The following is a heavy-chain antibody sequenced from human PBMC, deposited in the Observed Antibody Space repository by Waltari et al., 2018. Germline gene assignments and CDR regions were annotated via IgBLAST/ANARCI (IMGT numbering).Heavy chain of an antibody. D-gene: IGHD6-19*01. CDR2: IGAAGDT. V-gene: IGHV3-13*01. CDR3: ARGGPGGAVALRSGLGYFHY. J-gene: IGHJ4*02. CDR1: GFTFRSYD. Sequence: EVQLVESGGGLVQPGGSLRLSCATSGFTFRSYDMHWVRQASGKGLEWVSGIGAAGDTYYPDSVKGRFTISRENAKNSLYLQMASLRAEDTAVYYCARGGPGGAVALRSGLGYFHYWGQGTLVTVSS.